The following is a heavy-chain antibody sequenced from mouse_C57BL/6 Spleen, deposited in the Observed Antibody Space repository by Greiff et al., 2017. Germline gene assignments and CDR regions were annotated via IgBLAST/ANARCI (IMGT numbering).Heavy chain of an antibody. Sequence: VKLQQPGAELVRPGTSVKLSCKASGYTFTSYWMHWVKQRPGQGLEWIGVIDPSDSYTNYNQKFKGKATLTVDTSSSAAYMQRSSLTSEDSAVYYCASIYYYGRGYFGGWGTGTTVTVAS. D-gene: IGHD1-1*01. CDR2: IDPSDSYT. CDR3: ASIYYYGRGYFGG. CDR1: GYTFTSYW. J-gene: IGHJ1*03. V-gene: IGHV1-59*01.